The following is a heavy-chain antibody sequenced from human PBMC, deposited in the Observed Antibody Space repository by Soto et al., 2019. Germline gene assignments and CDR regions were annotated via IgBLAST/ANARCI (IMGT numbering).Heavy chain of an antibody. CDR1: GGSISSYY. CDR3: ARNYGSGSSNYYYGMDV. CDR2: IYYSGST. Sequence: SETLSLTCTVSGGSISSYYWSWIRQPPGKGLEWIGYIYYSGSTNYNPSLKSRVTISVDTSKNQFSLKLSSVTAADTAVYYCARNYGSGSSNYYYGMDVWGQGTTVTAP. J-gene: IGHJ6*02. V-gene: IGHV4-59*01. D-gene: IGHD3-10*01.